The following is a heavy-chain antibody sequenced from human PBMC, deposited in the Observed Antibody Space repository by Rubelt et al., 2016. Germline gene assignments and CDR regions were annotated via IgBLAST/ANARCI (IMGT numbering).Heavy chain of an antibody. Sequence: GKGLEWVAVISYDGSNKYYADSVKGRFTISRDNSKNTLYLQMNSLRAEDTAVYYCARDSNTIPGIAVASDYWGQGTLVTVSS. D-gene: IGHD6-19*01. CDR3: ARDSNTIPGIAVASDY. J-gene: IGHJ4*02. CDR2: ISYDGSNK. V-gene: IGHV3-30*04.